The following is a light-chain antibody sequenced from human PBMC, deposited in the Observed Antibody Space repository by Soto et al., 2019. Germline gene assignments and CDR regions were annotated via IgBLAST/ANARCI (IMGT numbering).Light chain of an antibody. CDR2: FAS. CDR3: QQYTAWPLT. Sequence: IVMTQSPATLSVSPGEKATLSCRASQTVYNNLAWYQQKPGQAPRLLVYFASTRAAGIPARFSGSGSGTEFSLTISSLQSEDFALYYCQQYTAWPLTFGGGTKVE. J-gene: IGKJ4*01. V-gene: IGKV3-15*01. CDR1: QTVYNN.